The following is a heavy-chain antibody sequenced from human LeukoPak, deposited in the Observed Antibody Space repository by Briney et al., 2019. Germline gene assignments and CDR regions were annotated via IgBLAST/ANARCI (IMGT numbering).Heavy chain of an antibody. CDR1: GFTLSSYA. CDR2: ISGSGGST. V-gene: IGHV3-23*01. D-gene: IGHD2-2*01. CDR3: ATGGSTLGYCSSTSCHSYYSYGMDV. J-gene: IGHJ6*02. Sequence: GGSLRLSCAASGFTLSSYAMSWVRQAPGKGLEWVSAISGSGGSTYYADSVKGRFTISRDNSKNTLYLQMNSLRAEAPAVYYCATGGSTLGYCSSTSCHSYYSYGMDVWGQGTTVTVSS.